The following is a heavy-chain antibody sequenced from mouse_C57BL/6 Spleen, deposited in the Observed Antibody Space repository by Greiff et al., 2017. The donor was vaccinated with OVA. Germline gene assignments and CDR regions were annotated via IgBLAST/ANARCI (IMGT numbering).Heavy chain of an antibody. Sequence: VQLQQSGTVLARPGASVKMSCKTSGYTFTSYWMHWVKQRPGQGLEWIGAIYPGNSDTSYNQKFKGKAKLTAVTSASTAYMELSSLTNEDSAVYYCTRVGYGYDVEGDYFDYWGQGTTLTVSS. D-gene: IGHD2-2*01. CDR3: TRVGYGYDVEGDYFDY. CDR1: GYTFTSYW. CDR2: IYPGNSDT. V-gene: IGHV1-5*01. J-gene: IGHJ2*01.